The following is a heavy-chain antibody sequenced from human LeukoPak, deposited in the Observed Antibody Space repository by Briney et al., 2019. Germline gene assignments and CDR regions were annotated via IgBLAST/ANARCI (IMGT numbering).Heavy chain of an antibody. Sequence: GGSLRLSCVVSGFTFSTSAMSWVRQAPGKGLEWVSGISESGGSTYYADSVKGRFTSSRDNSKNTLYLQMNNLRAEDTAVYYCARDRRDCSSTSCYIADYGMDVWGQGTTVTVSS. CDR2: ISESGGST. J-gene: IGHJ6*02. D-gene: IGHD2-2*02. CDR3: ARDRRDCSSTSCYIADYGMDV. CDR1: GFTFSTSA. V-gene: IGHV3-23*01.